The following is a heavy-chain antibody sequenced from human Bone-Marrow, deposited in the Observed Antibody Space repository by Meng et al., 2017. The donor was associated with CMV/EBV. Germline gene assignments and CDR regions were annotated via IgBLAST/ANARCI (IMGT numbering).Heavy chain of an antibody. CDR1: GGSITSGNYY. J-gene: IGHJ6*02. D-gene: IGHD1-7*01. Sequence: SETLSLTCTVSGGSITSGNYYWTWIRQHPGKGLEWIGFIYHGGSTDYNPSLKSRLTISVDTSKNQISLKLSSVTAADTAGYYCARDRFSITGTTYLGFGMDVWGQGTTVTVSS. CDR3: ARDRFSITGTTYLGFGMDV. CDR2: IYHGGST. V-gene: IGHV4-31*03.